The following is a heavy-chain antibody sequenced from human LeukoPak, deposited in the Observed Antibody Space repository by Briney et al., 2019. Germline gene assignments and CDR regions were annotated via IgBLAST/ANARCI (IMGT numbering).Heavy chain of an antibody. V-gene: IGHV3-48*03. D-gene: IGHD2-21*02. CDR2: ITSDNSM. CDR3: VGGSDCINGACYSYNWFDL. Sequence: GGSLRLSCAASGFNFRNFEMNWVRQAPGKGLEWLTYITSDNSMTYADSVKGRFSISRDVATGSLFLQMNSLRADDTAVYYCVGGSDCINGACYSYNWFDLWGQGALVTVSS. J-gene: IGHJ5*02. CDR1: GFNFRNFE.